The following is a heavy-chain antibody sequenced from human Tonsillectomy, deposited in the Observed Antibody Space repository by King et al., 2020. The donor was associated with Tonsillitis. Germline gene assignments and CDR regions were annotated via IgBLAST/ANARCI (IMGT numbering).Heavy chain of an antibody. V-gene: IGHV3-7*01. CDR2: IKQDGSEK. CDR3: AREPPITGTTGGY. Sequence: QLVQSGGGLVQPGGSLRLSCAASGFTFITCWLSLVRQAPGKGLEWVANIKQDGSEKYYVDSVKGRFTISRDNAKNSLYLQMNSLRAEDTAVYYCAREPPITGTTGGYWGQGTLVTVSS. J-gene: IGHJ4*02. CDR1: GFTFITCW. D-gene: IGHD1-20*01.